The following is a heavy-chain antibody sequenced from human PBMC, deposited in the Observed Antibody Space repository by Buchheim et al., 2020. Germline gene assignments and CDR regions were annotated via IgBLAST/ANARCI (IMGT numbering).Heavy chain of an antibody. D-gene: IGHD5-18*01. J-gene: IGHJ6*02. CDR3: ASPYVVDTAMVYYYYYGMDV. Sequence: VQLVESGGGLVQPGGSLRLSCAASGFTFSDYYMSWIRQAPGKGLEWVSYISSSGSTIYYADSVKGRFTISRDNAKNSLYLQMNSLRAEDTAVYYCASPYVVDTAMVYYYYYGMDVWGQGTT. CDR2: ISSSGSTI. V-gene: IGHV3-11*01. CDR1: GFTFSDYY.